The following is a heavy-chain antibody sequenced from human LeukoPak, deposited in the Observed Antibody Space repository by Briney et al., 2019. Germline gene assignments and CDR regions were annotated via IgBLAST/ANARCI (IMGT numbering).Heavy chain of an antibody. D-gene: IGHD2-15*01. CDR2: ISAYNGNT. CDR1: GYTFTSYG. J-gene: IGHJ5*02. CDR3: ARGYCSGGSCYVQNWFDP. Sequence: GAPVKVSCKASGYTFTSYGISWVRQAPGQGLEWMGWISAYNGNTNYAQKLQGRVTMTTDTSTSTAYMELRSLRSDDTAVYYCARGYCSGGSCYVQNWFDPWGQGTLVTVSS. V-gene: IGHV1-18*01.